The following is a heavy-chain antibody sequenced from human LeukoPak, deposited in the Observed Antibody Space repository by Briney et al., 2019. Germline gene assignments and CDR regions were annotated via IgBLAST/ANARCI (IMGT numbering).Heavy chain of an antibody. CDR1: GFTFSRNG. V-gene: IGHV3-23*01. Sequence: GGSLRLSCAASGFTFSRNGMTWVRQAPGKGLEWVSAISSSGGSTYYADSVKGRFTISRDNAKNSLYLQMNSLRAEDTAVYYCAGMQYSSSWAAFDYWGQGTLVIVSS. J-gene: IGHJ4*02. D-gene: IGHD6-13*01. CDR2: ISSSGGST. CDR3: AGMQYSSSWAAFDY.